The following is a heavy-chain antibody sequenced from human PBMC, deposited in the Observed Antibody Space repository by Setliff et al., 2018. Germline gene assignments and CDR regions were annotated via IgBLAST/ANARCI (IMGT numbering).Heavy chain of an antibody. CDR1: GYTFTTYA. D-gene: IGHD3-10*01. Sequence: GASVKVSCKASGYTFTTYAISWMRQAPGQGLEWMGWINTNTGNPSYAQGFTGRFVFSLDTSVSTAYLQISSLNAEDTALYYCARASRFGTIKYRGDYYMDVWGKGTTVTVSS. CDR2: INTNTGNP. CDR3: ARASRFGTIKYRGDYYMDV. V-gene: IGHV7-4-1*02. J-gene: IGHJ6*03.